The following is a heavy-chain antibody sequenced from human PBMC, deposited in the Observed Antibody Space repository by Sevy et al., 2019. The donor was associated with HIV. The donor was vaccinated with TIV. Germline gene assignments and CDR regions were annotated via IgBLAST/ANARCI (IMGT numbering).Heavy chain of an antibody. CDR3: LRGRREYAGQYFDY. CDR1: GFTFSDYY. D-gene: IGHD6-13*01. V-gene: IGHV3-11*06. CDR2: ISSGSTYT. Sequence: GGSLRLSCAVSGFTFSDYYKSWIRQAPGKGLEWVSDISSGSTYTKYADSVKGRFTISRDNAKNSLYLQMNSLRVEDTAVYYCLRGRREYAGQYFDYWGQGTLVTVSS. J-gene: IGHJ4*02.